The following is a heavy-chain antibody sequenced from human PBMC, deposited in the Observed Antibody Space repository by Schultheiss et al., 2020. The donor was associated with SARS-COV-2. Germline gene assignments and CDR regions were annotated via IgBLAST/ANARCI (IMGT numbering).Heavy chain of an antibody. CDR2: ISSGTAM. D-gene: IGHD2-2*01. V-gene: IGHV3-48*03. Sequence: GSLRLSCAASGFTFSTYEMNWVRQAPGKGLEWVAYISSGTAMYYADSVRGRFTISRDNSKNTLYLQMNSLRAEDTAVYYCAKTDCSSTSCYYVYYYYGMDVWGQGTTVTVSS. CDR1: GFTFSTYE. CDR3: AKTDCSSTSCYYVYYYYGMDV. J-gene: IGHJ6*02.